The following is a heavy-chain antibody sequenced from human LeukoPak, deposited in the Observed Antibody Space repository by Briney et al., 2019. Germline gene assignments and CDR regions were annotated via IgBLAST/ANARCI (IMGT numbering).Heavy chain of an antibody. CDR2: ISGSGGST. CDR1: GFTFSSYA. J-gene: IGHJ4*02. CDR3: ATSTGIAVAKGAFDY. V-gene: IGHV3-23*01. D-gene: IGHD6-19*01. Sequence: GGSLRPSCAASGFTFSSYAMSWVRQAPGKGLEWVSAISGSGGSTYYADSVKGWFTISRDNSKNTLYLQMNGLRAEDTAVYYCATSTGIAVAKGAFDYWGQGTLVTVSS.